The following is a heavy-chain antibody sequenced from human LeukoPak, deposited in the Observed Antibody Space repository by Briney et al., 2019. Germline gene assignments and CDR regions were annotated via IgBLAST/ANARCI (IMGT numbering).Heavy chain of an antibody. V-gene: IGHV4-59*01. D-gene: IGHD5-12*01. CDR2: IYYSGST. CDR1: GGSISSYY. Sequence: SETLSLTCTVSGGSISSYYWSWIRQPPGKGLEWIGYIYYSGSTNYNPSLKSRVTISVDTSKNQFSLKLSSVTAADTAVYYCARAVARQKSFDYWGQGTLVTVSS. J-gene: IGHJ4*02. CDR3: ARAVARQKSFDY.